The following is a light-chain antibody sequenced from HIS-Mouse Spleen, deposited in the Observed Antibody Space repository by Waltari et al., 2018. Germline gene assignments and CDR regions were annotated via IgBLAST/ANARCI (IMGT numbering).Light chain of an antibody. CDR3: QQYDNLPLFT. J-gene: IGKJ3*01. CDR1: QDINNY. V-gene: IGKV1-33*01. CDR2: DAS. Sequence: DIQMTQSPSSLSASVGDRVTITCQARQDINNYLNWYQQKPGKAPKLLIYDASNLETGVPSRFSGSGSGTDFTFTISSLQPEDIATYYCQQYDNLPLFTFGPGTKVDIK.